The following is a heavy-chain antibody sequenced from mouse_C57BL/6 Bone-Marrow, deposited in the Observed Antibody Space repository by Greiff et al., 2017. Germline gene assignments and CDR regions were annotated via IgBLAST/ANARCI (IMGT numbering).Heavy chain of an antibody. CDR1: GYSITSGYY. CDR3: AREGDSPYYFDY. J-gene: IGHJ2*01. D-gene: IGHD2-12*01. Sequence: DVQLQESGPGLVKPSQSLSLTCSVTGYSITSGYYWNWIRQFPGNKLEWMGYISYDGSNNYNPSLKNRISITRDTSKNQLFLKLNSVTTEDTATYYCAREGDSPYYFDYWGQGATLTVAS. V-gene: IGHV3-6*01. CDR2: ISYDGSN.